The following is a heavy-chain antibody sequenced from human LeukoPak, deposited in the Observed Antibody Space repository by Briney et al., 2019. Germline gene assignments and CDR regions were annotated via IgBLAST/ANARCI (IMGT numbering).Heavy chain of an antibody. V-gene: IGHV1-69*05. Sequence: SVKVSCKASGGTFSSYAISWVRQAPGQGLEWMGRIIPIFGTANYAQKFQGRVTITTDESTSTAYMELSSLRSEDTAVYYCARDSQDTVVVVAATQRKENWFDPWGQGTLVTVSS. CDR2: IIPIFGTA. CDR1: GGTFSSYA. D-gene: IGHD2-15*01. CDR3: ARDSQDTVVVVAATQRKENWFDP. J-gene: IGHJ5*02.